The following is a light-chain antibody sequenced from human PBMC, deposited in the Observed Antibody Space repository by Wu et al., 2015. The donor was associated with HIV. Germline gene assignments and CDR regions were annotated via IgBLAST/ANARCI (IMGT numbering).Light chain of an antibody. J-gene: IGKJ4*01. V-gene: IGKV1-9*01. CDR2: AAS. Sequence: DIQLTQSPSFLSASVGDRVAITCRASQGISSHLAWYQQKPGIAPKLLIYAASTLQSGVPSRFSGSGSGTEFTLTISSLQSEDFATYFCQQLNSYPLTFGGGTKVEIK. CDR3: QQLNSYPLT. CDR1: QGISSH.